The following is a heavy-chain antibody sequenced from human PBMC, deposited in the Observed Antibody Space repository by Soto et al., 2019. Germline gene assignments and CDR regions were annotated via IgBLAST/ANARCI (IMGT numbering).Heavy chain of an antibody. CDR2: ISSSSSYT. CDR3: ARSQRVFHWFGP. V-gene: IGHV3-11*06. CDR1: GFTFSDYY. J-gene: IGHJ5*02. Sequence: GGSLRLSCAASGFTFSDYYMSWIRQAPGKGLEWVSYISSSSSYTNYADSVEGRFTISRDNAKNSLYLQMNSLRAEDTAVYYCARSQRVFHWFGPWGHGIVVTVSS. D-gene: IGHD6-25*01.